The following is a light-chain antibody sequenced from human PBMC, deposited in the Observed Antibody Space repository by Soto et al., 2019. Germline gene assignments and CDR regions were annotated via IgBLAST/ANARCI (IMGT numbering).Light chain of an antibody. J-gene: IGLJ3*02. CDR1: GSDIGTYNF. V-gene: IGLV2-14*01. Sequence: QSALTQPASVSGSPGQSITISCSGPGSDIGTYNFVSWYQHHPGRAPKLIISEVANRPSGVSDRFSGSKSGSLASLTISGVQADYEAVYYCSSYTNTGTLVGFGVGTKLTVL. CDR2: EVA. CDR3: SSYTNTGTLVG.